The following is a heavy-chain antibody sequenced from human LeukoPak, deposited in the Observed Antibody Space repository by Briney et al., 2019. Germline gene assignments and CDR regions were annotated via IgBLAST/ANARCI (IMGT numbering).Heavy chain of an antibody. CDR3: AKDCRFGENYYYYYMDV. CDR2: ISGSGGST. D-gene: IGHD3-10*01. Sequence: GGSLRLSCAASGFTFSSYALSWVRRAPGKGLQWVSCISGSGGSTYYEDSVKGRFTISRDNSKNTLYLQMNSLRAEDTAVYYCAKDCRFGENYYYYYMDVSGKGTTVIVSS. CDR1: GFTFSSYA. J-gene: IGHJ6*03. V-gene: IGHV3-23*01.